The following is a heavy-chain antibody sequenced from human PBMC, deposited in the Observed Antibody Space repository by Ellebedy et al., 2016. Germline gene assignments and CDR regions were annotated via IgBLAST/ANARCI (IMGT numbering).Heavy chain of an antibody. J-gene: IGHJ3*01. CDR2: VFHTGTT. V-gene: IGHV4-59*02. D-gene: IGHD1-1*01. CDR1: GDSVSNYY. CDR3: AKWNGDWHAFDV. Sequence: SETLSLTCNVSGDSVSNYYWNWMRRPPGKGLEWIGFVFHTGTTSYNPSLRGRVSMSVDTSKNQFSLRLTSVTAADTAVYYCAKWNGDWHAFDVWGQGTMVTVSS.